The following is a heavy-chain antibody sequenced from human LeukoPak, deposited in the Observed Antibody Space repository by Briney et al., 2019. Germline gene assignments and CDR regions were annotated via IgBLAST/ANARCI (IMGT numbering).Heavy chain of an antibody. CDR3: ARYGYGYGTPFDY. J-gene: IGHJ4*02. Sequence: GGSLRLSCAASGFIFGDYWMTWVRQAPGKGLEWVANIHKDGSEKYYVDSVKGRFSITRDNAKNSLFPQMNSLRAEDSAVYYCARYGYGYGTPFDYWGQGTLVTVSS. CDR1: GFIFGDYW. CDR2: IHKDGSEK. V-gene: IGHV3-7*04. D-gene: IGHD5-18*01.